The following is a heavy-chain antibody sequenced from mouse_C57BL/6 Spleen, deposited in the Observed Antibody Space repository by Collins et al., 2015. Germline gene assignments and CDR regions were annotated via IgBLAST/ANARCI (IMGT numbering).Heavy chain of an antibody. CDR3: ARSRHYYGSSYDWYFDV. Sequence: SGPELKKPGETVKISCKASGYTFTTYGMSWVKQAPGKGLKWMGWINTYSGVPTYADDFKGRFAFSLQTSASTAYLQISNLKNEDTATYFCARSRHYYGSSYDWYFDVWGTGTTVTVSS. D-gene: IGHD1-1*01. CDR1: GYTFTTYG. J-gene: IGHJ1*03. V-gene: IGHV9-3*01. CDR2: INTYSGVP.